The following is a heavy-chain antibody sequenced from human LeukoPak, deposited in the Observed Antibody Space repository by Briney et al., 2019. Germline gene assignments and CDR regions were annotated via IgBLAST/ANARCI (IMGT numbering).Heavy chain of an antibody. D-gene: IGHD1-26*01. Sequence: ASVKVSRKASGYTFTGYYMHWVRQAPGQGLEWMGWINTNSGGTNYAQKFQGRVTMTRDTSISTAYMELSRLRSDDTAVYYCARSIVAATGHFDYWGQGTLVTVSS. CDR2: INTNSGGT. J-gene: IGHJ4*02. CDR1: GYTFTGYY. V-gene: IGHV1-2*02. CDR3: ARSIVAATGHFDY.